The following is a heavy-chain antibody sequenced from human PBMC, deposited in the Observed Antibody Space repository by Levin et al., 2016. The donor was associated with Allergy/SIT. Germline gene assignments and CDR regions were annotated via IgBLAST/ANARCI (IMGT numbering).Heavy chain of an antibody. CDR1: GGSISSSSYY. J-gene: IGHJ4*02. CDR3: ARYCSSTSCYTGGDY. CDR2: IYYSGST. D-gene: IGHD2-2*02. V-gene: IGHV4-39*01. Sequence: SETLSLTCTVSGGSISSSSYYWGWIRQPPGKGLEWIGSIYYSGSTYYNPSLKSRVTISVDTSKNQFSLKLSSVTAADTAVYYCARYCSSTSCYTGGDYWGQGTLVTVSS.